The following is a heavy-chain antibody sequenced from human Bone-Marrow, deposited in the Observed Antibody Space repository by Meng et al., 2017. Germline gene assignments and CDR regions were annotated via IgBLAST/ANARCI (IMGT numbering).Heavy chain of an antibody. V-gene: IGHV1-2*06. Sequence: QLGQSGAEVKKPGASVKVSCKAAGYTFTGYYMHWVRQAPGQGLEWMGRINPNSGGTNYAQKFQGRVTMTRDTSISTAYMELSRLRSDDTAVYYCARDSSGWIRENWFDPWGQGTLVTVSS. CDR1: GYTFTGYY. J-gene: IGHJ5*02. D-gene: IGHD6-19*01. CDR2: INPNSGGT. CDR3: ARDSSGWIRENWFDP.